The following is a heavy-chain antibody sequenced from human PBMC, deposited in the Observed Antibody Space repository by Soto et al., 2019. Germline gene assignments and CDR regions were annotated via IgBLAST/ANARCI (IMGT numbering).Heavy chain of an antibody. D-gene: IGHD3-10*01. CDR3: ARGLTVRGVIRFDY. Sequence: SETLSLTCAVYGGSFSGYYWSWIRQPPGKGLEWIGEINHSGSTNYNPSLKSRVTISVDTSKNQFSLKLSSVTAADTAVYYCARGLTVRGVIRFDYWGQGTLVTVSS. CDR2: INHSGST. V-gene: IGHV4-34*01. J-gene: IGHJ4*02. CDR1: GGSFSGYY.